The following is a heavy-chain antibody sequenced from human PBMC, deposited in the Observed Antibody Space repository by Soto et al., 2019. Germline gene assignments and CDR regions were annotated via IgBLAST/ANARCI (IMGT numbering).Heavy chain of an antibody. CDR1: GNSTSSYY. V-gene: IGHV4-59*12. CDR2: IYHSGST. Sequence: SETLSLTCTVSGNSTSSYYWIWIRQPPGKGLEWIGYIYHSGSTYYNPSLKSRVTISVDRSKNQFSLKLSSVTAADTAVYYCARVPYRWGQRTLVTVSS. D-gene: IGHD2-2*01. CDR3: ARVPYR. J-gene: IGHJ5*02.